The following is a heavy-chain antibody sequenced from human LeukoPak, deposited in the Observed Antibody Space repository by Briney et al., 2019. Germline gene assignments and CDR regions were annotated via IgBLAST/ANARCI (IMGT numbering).Heavy chain of an antibody. V-gene: IGHV3-30*18. J-gene: IGHJ6*02. CDR1: GFTSSSHG. Sequence: SLRLSCAASGFTSSSHGMHWGRQAPSKGLEWVAVISYDGSSKYADSVKGRFTISRDISKNTLYLQMHSLRAEDTAVYYCAKGLAYYDSGESYYYAMDVWGQGTTVTVSS. D-gene: IGHD3-10*01. CDR3: AKGLAYYDSGESYYYAMDV. CDR2: ISYDGSSK.